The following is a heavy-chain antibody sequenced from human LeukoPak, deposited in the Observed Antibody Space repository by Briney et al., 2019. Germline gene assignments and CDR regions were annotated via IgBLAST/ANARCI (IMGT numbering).Heavy chain of an antibody. CDR1: GFTFTSYA. V-gene: IGHV3-23*01. J-gene: IGHJ4*02. CDR2: ISGSGGST. CDR3: AKDALEGDYDSSGYKDY. Sequence: PGRSLRLSCAPSGFTFTSYAMSWVRQAPGHGLEWVSAISGSGGSTYYAASVKGRFTISRDNSKNTLYLQMNSLRAEDTAVYYCAKDALEGDYDSSGYKDYWGQGTLVTVSS. D-gene: IGHD3-22*01.